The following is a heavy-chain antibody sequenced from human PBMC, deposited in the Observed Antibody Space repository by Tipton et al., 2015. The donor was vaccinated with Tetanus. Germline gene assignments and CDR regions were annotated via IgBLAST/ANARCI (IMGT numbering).Heavy chain of an antibody. Sequence: QVQLVQSGAEVKEPGSSVRVSCKASGGTFSNYAINWVRQAPGQGLEWMGGIIPIYGAANYAQKFQGRVTMTADNSMGTAYMDLSSVRSDDTAVYYCVRDDSGRGLDYWGKGTLVTVSS. D-gene: IGHD3-10*01. V-gene: IGHV1-69*06. CDR2: IIPIYGAA. J-gene: IGHJ4*02. CDR3: VRDDSGRGLDY. CDR1: GGTFSNYA.